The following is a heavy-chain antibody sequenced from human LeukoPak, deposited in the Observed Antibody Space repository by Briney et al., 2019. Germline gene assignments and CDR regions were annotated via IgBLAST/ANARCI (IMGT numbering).Heavy chain of an antibody. D-gene: IGHD3-3*02. CDR3: ASRGVLGDDAFDI. CDR1: GGFVSSGSYY. Sequence: PSETLSLTCTVSGGFVSSGSYYWSWIRQPPGKGLEWIGYTYYSGSTNYNPSLKSRVTISVDTSKNQFSLKLSSVTAADTAVYYCASRGVLGDDAFDIWGQGTMVTVSS. V-gene: IGHV4-61*01. J-gene: IGHJ3*02. CDR2: TYYSGST.